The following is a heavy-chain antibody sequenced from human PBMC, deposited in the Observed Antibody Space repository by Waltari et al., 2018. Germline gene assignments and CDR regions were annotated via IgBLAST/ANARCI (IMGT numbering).Heavy chain of an antibody. CDR1: GGSISSYY. D-gene: IGHD1-26*01. Sequence: QVQLQESGPGLVKPSETLSLTCTVSGGSISSYYWSWIRQPAGKGLEWIGRIYTSGSTNYNPALKSRVTMSVETSKNQFSLKLSSVTAADTAVYYCARDRWELLRWWFDPWGQGTLVTVSS. J-gene: IGHJ5*02. V-gene: IGHV4-4*07. CDR3: ARDRWELLRWWFDP. CDR2: IYTSGST.